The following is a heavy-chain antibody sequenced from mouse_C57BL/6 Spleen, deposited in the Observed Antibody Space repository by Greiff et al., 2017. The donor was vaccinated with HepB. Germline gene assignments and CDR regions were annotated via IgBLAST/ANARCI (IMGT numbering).Heavy chain of an antibody. Sequence: VQLKESGPGLVKPSQSLSLTCSVTGYSITSGYYWNWIRQFPGNKLEWMGYISYDGSNNYNPSLKNRISITRDTSKNQFFLKLNSVTTEDTATYYCARRATDCDYWGQGTTLTVSS. V-gene: IGHV3-6*01. CDR1: GYSITSGYY. CDR3: ARRATDCDY. CDR2: ISYDGSN. J-gene: IGHJ2*01. D-gene: IGHD3-1*01.